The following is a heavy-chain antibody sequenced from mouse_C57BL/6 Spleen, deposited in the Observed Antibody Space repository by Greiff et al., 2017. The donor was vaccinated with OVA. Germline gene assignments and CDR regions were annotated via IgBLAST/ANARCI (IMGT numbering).Heavy chain of an antibody. CDR1: GYTFTDHT. V-gene: IGHV1-78*01. Sequence: VQLQQSDAELVKPGASVKLSCKVSGYTFTDHTIHWMKQRPEQGLEWIGYIYPRDGSTKYNEKFKGKATLTADKSSSTAYMQLNSLTSEDSAVYFCARADSYYGSSYVGYAMDYWGQGTSVTVSS. CDR3: ARADSYYGSSYVGYAMDY. CDR2: IYPRDGST. D-gene: IGHD1-1*01. J-gene: IGHJ4*01.